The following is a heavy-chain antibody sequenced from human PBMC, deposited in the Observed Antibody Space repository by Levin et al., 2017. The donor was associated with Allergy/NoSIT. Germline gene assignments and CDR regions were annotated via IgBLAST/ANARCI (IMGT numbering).Heavy chain of an antibody. CDR3: NVRSGSGWYVDYFDY. J-gene: IGHJ4*02. D-gene: IGHD6-19*01. CDR1: GFTFGDYA. V-gene: IGHV3-49*03. CDR2: IRSKAYGGTT. Sequence: GGSLRLSCTASGFTFGDYAMSWFRQAPGKGLEWVGFIRSKAYGGTTEYAASVKGRFTISRDDSKSIAYLQMNSLKTEDTAVYYCNVRSGSGWYVDYFDYWGQGTLVTVSS.